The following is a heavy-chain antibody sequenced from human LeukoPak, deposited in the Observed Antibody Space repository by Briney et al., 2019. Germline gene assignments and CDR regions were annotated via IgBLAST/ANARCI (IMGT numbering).Heavy chain of an antibody. CDR3: ARGKRQQLVFGC. CDR2: INHSGST. V-gene: IGHV4-34*01. Sequence: SETLSLTCAVYGGSFSGYYWSWIRQPPGKGLEWIGEINHSGSTNYNPSLKSRVTISVDTSKNQFSLKLSSVTAADTAVYYCARGKRQQLVFGCRGQGTLVTVSS. J-gene: IGHJ4*02. CDR1: GGSFSGYY. D-gene: IGHD6-13*01.